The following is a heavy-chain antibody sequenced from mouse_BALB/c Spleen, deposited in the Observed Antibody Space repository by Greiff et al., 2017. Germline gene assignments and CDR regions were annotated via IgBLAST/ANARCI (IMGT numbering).Heavy chain of an antibody. Sequence: EVKVVESGGGLVQPGGSLKLSCAASGFTFSSYTMSWVRQTPEKRLEWVAYISNGGGSTYYPDTVKGRFTISRDNAKNTLYLQMSSLKSEDTAMYYCARHRGYDYDWFAYWGQGTLVTVSA. CDR2: ISNGGGST. CDR3: ARHRGYDYDWFAY. CDR1: GFTFSSYT. D-gene: IGHD2-4*01. J-gene: IGHJ3*01. V-gene: IGHV5-12-2*01.